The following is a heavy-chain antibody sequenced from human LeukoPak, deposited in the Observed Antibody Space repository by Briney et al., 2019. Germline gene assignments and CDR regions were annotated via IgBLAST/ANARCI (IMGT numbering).Heavy chain of an antibody. CDR3: ASPPFI. CDR1: GYRFPKSW. V-gene: IGHV5-51*01. CDR2: IYPGDSDS. J-gene: IGHJ3*02. Sequence: GEPLKISCKGSGYRFPKSWIGWVRQMPGKGLEWMGIIYPGDSDSTYSPSFQGQVTISVHKSINTTYLQWSSLKASDTAMYYCASPPFIWGQGTVVAVCS.